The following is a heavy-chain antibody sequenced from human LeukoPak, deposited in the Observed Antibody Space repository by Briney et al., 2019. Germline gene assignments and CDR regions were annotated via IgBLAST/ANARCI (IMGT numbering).Heavy chain of an antibody. CDR1: GGSISSSSYY. J-gene: IGHJ4*02. D-gene: IGHD3-9*01. CDR2: IYYSGST. CDR3: ARPRGSYDILTGYYDPMGEFDY. Sequence: SETLSLTCTDSGGSISSSSYYWGWIRQPPGKGLEWIGSIYYSGSTYNNPSLKSRVTISVDTSKNQFSLKLSSVTAADTAVYYCARPRGSYDILTGYYDPMGEFDYWGQGTLVTVSS. V-gene: IGHV4-39*07.